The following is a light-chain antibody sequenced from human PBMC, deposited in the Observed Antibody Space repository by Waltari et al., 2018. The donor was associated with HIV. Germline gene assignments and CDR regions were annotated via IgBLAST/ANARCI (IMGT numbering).Light chain of an antibody. J-gene: IGLJ2*01. V-gene: IGLV2-23*01. CDR3: CSYAGSVV. CDR1: SSDVGSYNL. Sequence: QSALTQPASVSGSPGQSITISCTGTSSDVGSYNLVSWYQQHPGQAPKRMVYGGSKRPAGVSNRCSGSKSGNTASLTISGRQAEDEADYYCCSYAGSVVFGGGTKLTVL. CDR2: GGS.